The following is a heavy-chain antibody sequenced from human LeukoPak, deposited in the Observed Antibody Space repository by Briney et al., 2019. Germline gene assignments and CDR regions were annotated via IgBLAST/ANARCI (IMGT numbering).Heavy chain of an antibody. CDR1: GGTFNNYI. J-gene: IGHJ4*02. Sequence: SVKVSCTTSGGTFNNYIISWVRQAPGQGLEWVGTIILILDIANYAQKFQGRVAITADTSTSTAYMELSDLGSEDTAVYFCAREPEGLTTESHWGQGTLVTVSS. D-gene: IGHD1-14*01. CDR3: AREPEGLTTESH. CDR2: IILILDIA. V-gene: IGHV1-69*04.